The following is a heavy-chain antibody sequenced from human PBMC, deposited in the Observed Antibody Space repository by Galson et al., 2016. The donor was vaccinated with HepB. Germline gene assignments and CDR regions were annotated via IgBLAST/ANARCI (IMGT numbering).Heavy chain of an antibody. Sequence: SLRLSCAASGLTISDYGMNWVRQAPGKGLEWVAFMWHDGSKTYYPDSLRGRFTISRDTSKNTLYLQIDSLRVEDTAVYYCAKDRGGRHSWGLHGMDVWGQGTTVIVSS. CDR1: GLTISDYG. CDR3: AKDRGGRHSWGLHGMDV. CDR2: MWHDGSKT. V-gene: IGHV3-33*06. D-gene: IGHD3-16*01. J-gene: IGHJ6*02.